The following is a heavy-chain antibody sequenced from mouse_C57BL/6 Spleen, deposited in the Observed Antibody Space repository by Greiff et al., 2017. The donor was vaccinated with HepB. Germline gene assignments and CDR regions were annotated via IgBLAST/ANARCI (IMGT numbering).Heavy chain of an antibody. Sequence: QVQLKESGAELVKPGASVKMSCKASGYTFPTYPIEWMKQNHGKSLEWIGNFHPYNDDTKYNEKFKGKATLTVEKSSSTVYLELSRLTSDDSAVYYCARGTTVAWYFDVWGTGTTVTVSS. D-gene: IGHD1-1*01. CDR3: ARGTTVAWYFDV. J-gene: IGHJ1*03. CDR1: GYTFPTYP. CDR2: FHPYNDDT. V-gene: IGHV1-47*01.